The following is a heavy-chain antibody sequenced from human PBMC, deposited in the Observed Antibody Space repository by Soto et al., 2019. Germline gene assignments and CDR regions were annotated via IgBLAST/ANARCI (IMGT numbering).Heavy chain of an antibody. V-gene: IGHV3-33*01. CDR1: GFTFSSYG. CDR3: ARETADTAMVWDAFEI. CDR2: IWYDGSNK. D-gene: IGHD5-18*01. J-gene: IGHJ3*02. Sequence: GGSLRLSCAASGFTFSSYGMHWVRQAPGKGLEWVAVIWYDGSNKYYADSVKGRFTISRDNSKNTLYLQMNSLRAEDTALYYCARETADTAMVWDAFEIWGQGTMVTVSS.